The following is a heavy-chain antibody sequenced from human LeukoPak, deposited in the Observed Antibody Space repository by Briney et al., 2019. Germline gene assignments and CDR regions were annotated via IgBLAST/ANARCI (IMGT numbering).Heavy chain of an antibody. CDR3: ARVSSGGSSSPWYYHYMDV. V-gene: IGHV3-53*05. CDR2: IYSGGST. Sequence: PGGSLRLSCAASGFTVSSNYMSWVRQAPGKGLEWVSVIYSGGSTYYADSVKGRFTISRDNSKSTLYIQMNSLRCDDTAVYYCARVSSGGSSSPWYYHYMDVWGKGTTVTVSS. J-gene: IGHJ6*03. CDR1: GFTVSSNY. D-gene: IGHD2-15*01.